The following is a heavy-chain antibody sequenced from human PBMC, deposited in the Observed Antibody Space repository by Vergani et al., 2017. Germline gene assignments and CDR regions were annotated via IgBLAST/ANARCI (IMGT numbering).Heavy chain of an antibody. CDR2: MNPNSGNT. CDR3: ARSPSLGYCSSTSCYFWGDYYYYYMDV. CDR1: GYTFTSYD. D-gene: IGHD2-2*01. V-gene: IGHV1-8*01. J-gene: IGHJ6*03. Sequence: QVQLVQSGAEVKKPGASVKVSCKASGYTFTSYDINWVRQATGQGLEWMGWMNPNSGNTGYAQKFQGRVTMTRNTSISTAYMELSSLRSEDTAVYYCARSPSLGYCSSTSCYFWGDYYYYYMDVWGKGTTVTVSS.